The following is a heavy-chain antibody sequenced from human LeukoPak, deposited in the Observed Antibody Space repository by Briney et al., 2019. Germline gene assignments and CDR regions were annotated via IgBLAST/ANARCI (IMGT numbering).Heavy chain of an antibody. D-gene: IGHD3-9*01. V-gene: IGHV1-69*04. CDR1: GGTFSSYA. Sequence: SVKVSCKASGGTFSSYAISWVRQAPGQGLEWMGRIIPILGIANYAQKFQGGVTITADKSTSTAYMELSSLRSEDTAVYYCASGLDDSTGYIDYWGQGTLVTVSS. J-gene: IGHJ4*02. CDR2: IIPILGIA. CDR3: ASGLDDSTGYIDY.